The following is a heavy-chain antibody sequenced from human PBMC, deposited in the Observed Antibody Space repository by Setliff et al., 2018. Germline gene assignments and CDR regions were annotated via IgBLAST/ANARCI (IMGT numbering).Heavy chain of an antibody. CDR1: DDSFTSSRYY. V-gene: IGHV4-39*01. CDR3: VRPGGTTVVARHFDY. Sequence: ASETLSLTCTVSDDSFTSSRYYWGWIRQAPGSGLEWIGSISYSGTPYYNASVESRVTISIDTSRNQSSLELRSVTVADTATYYCVRPGGTTVVARHFDYWGSGILVTVSS. J-gene: IGHJ4*01. D-gene: IGHD2-15*01. CDR2: ISYSGTP.